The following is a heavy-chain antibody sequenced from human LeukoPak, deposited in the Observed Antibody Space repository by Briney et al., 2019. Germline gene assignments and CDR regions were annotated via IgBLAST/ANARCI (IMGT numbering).Heavy chain of an antibody. CDR2: ISRGGNSL. V-gene: IGHV3-21*04. CDR1: GFTFSSYS. J-gene: IGHJ4*02. CDR3: ARDQYLDY. Sequence: GGSLRLSCAASGFTFSSYSMNWVRQAPGKGLEWVSSISRGGNSLYYADSVKGRFTISRDNVKNSLSLQMNSLRAEDTAVYYCARDQYLDYRGQGTLVTVSS.